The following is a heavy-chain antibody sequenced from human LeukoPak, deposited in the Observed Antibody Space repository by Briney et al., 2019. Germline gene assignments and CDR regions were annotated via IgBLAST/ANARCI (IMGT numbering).Heavy chain of an antibody. CDR3: AELGITMIGGV. CDR2: ISSSGSTI. CDR1: GFTFSIYA. D-gene: IGHD3-10*02. Sequence: GGSLRLSCAASGFTFSIYAINWVRQAPGKGLEWASYISSSGSTIYYADSVKGRFTISRDNAKNSLYLQMNSLRAEDTAVYYCAELGITMIGGVWGKGTTVTISS. J-gene: IGHJ6*04. V-gene: IGHV3-48*03.